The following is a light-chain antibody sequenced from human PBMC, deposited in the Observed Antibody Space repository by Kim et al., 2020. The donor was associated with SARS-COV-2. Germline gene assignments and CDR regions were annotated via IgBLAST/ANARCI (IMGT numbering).Light chain of an antibody. Sequence: GQSVTMSCTGTSRCVVCYNDVSWYQQHPGKAPNLMIYEVGKRPPGVPDLVEGSKTGNTAALSVYGIQDEDEADYYCSSNASNIAWVFGGGTQLTVL. V-gene: IGLV2-8*01. CDR1: SRCVVCYND. CDR3: SSNASNIAWV. J-gene: IGLJ3*02. CDR2: EVG.